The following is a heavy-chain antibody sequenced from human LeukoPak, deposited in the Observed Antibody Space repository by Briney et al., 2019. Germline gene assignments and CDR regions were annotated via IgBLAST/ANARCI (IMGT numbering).Heavy chain of an antibody. CDR2: INSDGSST. D-gene: IGHD6-19*01. V-gene: IGHV3-74*01. CDR3: ARGPGPRSGWYGTDY. J-gene: IGHJ4*02. Sequence: GGSLRLSCVASGFSLSGYWMHWVRQAPGKGLVWVTRINSDGSSTSYADSVKGRFTVSRDNAKNTLYLQMTSLRADATAIYYCARGPGPRSGWYGTDYWGQGILVTVSS. CDR1: GFSLSGYW.